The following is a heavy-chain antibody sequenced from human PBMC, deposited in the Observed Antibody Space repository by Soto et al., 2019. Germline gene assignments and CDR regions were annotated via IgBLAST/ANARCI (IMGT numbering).Heavy chain of an antibody. V-gene: IGHV3-30-3*01. J-gene: IGHJ3*02. Sequence: GGSLRLSCAASGFTFSSYAMHWVRQAPGKGLEWVAVISYDGSNKYYADSVKGRFTISRDNSKNTLYLQMNSLRAEDTAVYYCARDLGEFSSGYYFHDAFDIWGQGTMVTVSS. D-gene: IGHD3-22*01. CDR2: ISYDGSNK. CDR1: GFTFSSYA. CDR3: ARDLGEFSSGYYFHDAFDI.